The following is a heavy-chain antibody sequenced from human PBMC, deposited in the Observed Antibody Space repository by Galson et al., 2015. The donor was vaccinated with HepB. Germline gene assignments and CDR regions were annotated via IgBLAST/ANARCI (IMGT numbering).Heavy chain of an antibody. J-gene: IGHJ4*02. D-gene: IGHD2-2*01. CDR3: ARDIPSRNVVVPAAGGY. CDR1: GFSFSDYY. CDR2: ISSSGSII. Sequence: SLRLSCATSGFSFSDYYMSWIRQAPGKGLEWVSYISSSGSIIYNADSVKGRFTISRDNANDSLYLQMNSLRAEDTAVYYCARDIPSRNVVVPAAGGYWGQGTLVTVSS. V-gene: IGHV3-11*01.